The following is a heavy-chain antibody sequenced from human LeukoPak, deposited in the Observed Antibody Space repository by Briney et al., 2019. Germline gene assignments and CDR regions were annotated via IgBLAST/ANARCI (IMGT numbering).Heavy chain of an antibody. CDR3: SRAGTGFNIPAAY. J-gene: IGHJ4*02. CDR2: IHYSGST. Sequence: PSETLSLTCSVSGASISSHYWSWIRQPPGKGLEWIGYIHYSGSTNCNPSLESRVTISLDTSKNQFSLKLTSVTAADTAVYYCSRAGTGFNIPAAYWGQETLVTVS. D-gene: IGHD1-14*01. V-gene: IGHV4-59*11. CDR1: GASISSHY.